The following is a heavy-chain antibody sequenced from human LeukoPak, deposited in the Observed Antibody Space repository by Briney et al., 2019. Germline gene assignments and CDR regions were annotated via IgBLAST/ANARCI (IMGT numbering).Heavy chain of an antibody. D-gene: IGHD2-21*02. CDR1: GSILSDHH. J-gene: IGHJ4*02. CDR3: AKKRRIVVVTATDY. Sequence: HPGGSLRLSCAASGSILSDHHMDWVRQAPGKGLEWVSAISGSGGSTYYADSVKGRFTISRDNSKNTLYLQMNSLRAEDTAVYYCAKKRRIVVVTATDYWGQGTLVTVSS. V-gene: IGHV3-23*01. CDR2: ISGSGGST.